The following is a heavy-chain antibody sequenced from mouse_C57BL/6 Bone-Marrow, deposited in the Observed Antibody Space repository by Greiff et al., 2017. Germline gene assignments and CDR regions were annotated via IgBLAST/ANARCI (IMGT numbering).Heavy chain of an antibody. J-gene: IGHJ3*01. V-gene: IGHV1-81*01. Sequence: VKLQESGAELARPGASVKLSCKASGYTFTSYGISWVKQRTGQGLEWIGEIYPRSGNTYYNEKFKGKATLTADKSSSTAYMELRSLTSEDSAVYFCARYDGYWFAYWGQGTLVTVSA. D-gene: IGHD2-3*01. CDR1: GYTFTSYG. CDR3: ARYDGYWFAY. CDR2: IYPRSGNT.